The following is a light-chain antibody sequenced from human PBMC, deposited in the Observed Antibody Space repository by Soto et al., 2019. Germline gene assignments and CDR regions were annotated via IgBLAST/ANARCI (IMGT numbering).Light chain of an antibody. J-gene: IGKJ2*01. CDR3: QQYNNWPPYT. CDR2: DAS. V-gene: IGKV3-15*01. CDR1: QSVSSSY. Sequence: EIVLTQSPGTLSLSPGERATLSCRASQSVSSSYLAWYQQKPGQAPRLLIYDASTRATGVPARFSGSGSGADFTLTITSLQSEDFAVYYCQQYNNWPPYTFGQGTKVDIK.